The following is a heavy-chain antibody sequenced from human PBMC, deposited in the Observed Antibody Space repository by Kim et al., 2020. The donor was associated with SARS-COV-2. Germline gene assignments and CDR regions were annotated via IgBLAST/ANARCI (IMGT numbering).Heavy chain of an antibody. CDR2: IDPNSGGT. V-gene: IGHV1-2*06. CDR1: GYTFTGYY. CDR3: ATSMTMVGYGMDV. D-gene: IGHD3-10*01. Sequence: ASVKVSCKASGYTFTGYYLHWMRQAPGQGLEWMGRIDPNSGGTNYPQKFQGRVTMTRDMSISTAYMELSRVRSDDTAVYYCATSMTMVGYGMDVWGHVSTVTVSS. J-gene: IGHJ6*02.